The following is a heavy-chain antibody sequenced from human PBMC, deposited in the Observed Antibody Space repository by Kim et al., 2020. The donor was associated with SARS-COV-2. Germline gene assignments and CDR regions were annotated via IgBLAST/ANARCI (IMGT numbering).Heavy chain of an antibody. CDR2: ISYDGSNK. J-gene: IGHJ4*02. V-gene: IGHV3-30*04. Sequence: GGSLRLSCAASGFTFSSYAMHWVRQAPGKGLEWVAVISYDGSNKYYADSVKGRFTISRDNSKNTLYLQMNSLRAEDTAVYYCARVNWGGYSYGPHFDYWGQGTLVTVSS. CDR1: GFTFSSYA. D-gene: IGHD5-18*01. CDR3: ARVNWGGYSYGPHFDY.